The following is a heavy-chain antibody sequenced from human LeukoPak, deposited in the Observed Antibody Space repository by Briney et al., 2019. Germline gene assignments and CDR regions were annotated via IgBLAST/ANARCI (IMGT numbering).Heavy chain of an antibody. J-gene: IGHJ4*02. CDR1: GYTFTGYY. Sequence: ASVKVSCKASGYTFTGYYMHWVRQAPGQGLEWMGWINPNSGGTNYAQKFQGRVTMTRDTSISTAYMELSRLRSDDTAVYYCARPSSSWSQPTDYWGQGTLVTVSS. CDR2: INPNSGGT. V-gene: IGHV1-2*02. D-gene: IGHD6-13*01. CDR3: ARPSSSWSQPTDY.